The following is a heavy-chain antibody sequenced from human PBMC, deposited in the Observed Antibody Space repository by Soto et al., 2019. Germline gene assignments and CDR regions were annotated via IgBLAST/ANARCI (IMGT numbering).Heavy chain of an antibody. CDR3: ARRRASDYGGNHHPYYFDR. CDR2: ISYSGRT. CDR1: EASIITNNYF. Sequence: PSVTLSLTCTVAEASIITNNYFWVWIRQCPRRGLELIGSISYSGRTYDNPSLQSRVTISIDASKNQFSLKLTSVTTADTSIYYCARRRASDYGGNHHPYYFDRWGQGTLVTVSS. D-gene: IGHD4-17*01. V-gene: IGHV4-39*01. J-gene: IGHJ4*02.